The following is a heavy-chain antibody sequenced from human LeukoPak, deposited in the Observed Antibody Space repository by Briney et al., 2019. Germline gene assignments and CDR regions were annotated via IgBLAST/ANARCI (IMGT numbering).Heavy chain of an antibody. CDR1: GFTFSSYA. D-gene: IGHD3-3*01. CDR3: AKCYNFWSGYPDGY. V-gene: IGHV3-23*01. J-gene: IGHJ4*02. Sequence: GESLKISCAASGFTFSSYAMSWVRQAPGKGLEWVSAISGSGGSTYYADSVKGRFTISRDNSKNTLYLQMNSLRAEDTAVYYCAKCYNFWSGYPDGYWGQGTLVTVSS. CDR2: ISGSGGST.